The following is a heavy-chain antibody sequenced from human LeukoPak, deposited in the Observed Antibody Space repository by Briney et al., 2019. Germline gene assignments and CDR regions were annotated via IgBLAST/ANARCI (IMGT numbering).Heavy chain of an antibody. CDR2: IRSKANSYAT. J-gene: IGHJ6*03. Sequence: GGSLRLSCAASGFTFSGSAMHWVRQASGKGLEWVGRIRSKANSYATAYAASVKGRFTISRDDSKNTAYLQMNSLKTEDTAVYYCTGRALYYYYMDVWGKGTTVTVSS. CDR3: TGRALYYYYMDV. V-gene: IGHV3-73*01. CDR1: GFTFSGSA.